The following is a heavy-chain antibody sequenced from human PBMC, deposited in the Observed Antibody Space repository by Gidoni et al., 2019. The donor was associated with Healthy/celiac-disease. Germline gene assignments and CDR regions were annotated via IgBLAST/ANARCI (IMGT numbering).Heavy chain of an antibody. CDR1: GVTFSSYA. CDR2: IIPIVGKE. CDR3: ARAFGVWLLSDAFDI. D-gene: IGHD3-3*01. V-gene: IGHV1-69*01. J-gene: IGHJ3*02. Sequence: QLQLVQSGAEVRKPGSSVKVSCKASGVTFSSYAISWVRQAPGQGLEWMGGIIPIVGKENYAQKFQGIVTITADEATSTAYMELSSLRAEDTAVYYCARAFGVWLLSDAFDIWGQGTMVTVSS.